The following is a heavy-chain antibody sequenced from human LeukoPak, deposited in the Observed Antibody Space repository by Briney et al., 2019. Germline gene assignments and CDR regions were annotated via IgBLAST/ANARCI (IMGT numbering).Heavy chain of an antibody. Sequence: GGSLRLSCAASGFTFSSYAMSWVRQAPGKGLEWVSAISGSGGSTYYADSVKGRFTISRDNSKNTLYLQMNSLRAEDTAVYYCAREAGYCSSTSCYGDDAFDIWGQGTMVTVSS. CDR1: GFTFSSYA. V-gene: IGHV3-23*01. CDR3: AREAGYCSSTSCYGDDAFDI. D-gene: IGHD2-2*01. J-gene: IGHJ3*02. CDR2: ISGSGGST.